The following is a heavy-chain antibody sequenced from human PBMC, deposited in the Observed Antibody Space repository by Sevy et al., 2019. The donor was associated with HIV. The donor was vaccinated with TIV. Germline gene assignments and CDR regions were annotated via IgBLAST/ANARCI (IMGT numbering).Heavy chain of an antibody. CDR1: GFTFSSSI. CDR2: LSGTGSTI. Sequence: GGSLRLTCAASGFTFSSSIINWVRLAPGKGLEWVSSLSGTGSTIYYADSVKGRFTISRDNAKNSLYLQMHSLRDEDTAVYYCARSDYGDYVGWFDPWVQGTLVTVSS. CDR3: ARSDYGDYVGWFDP. D-gene: IGHD4-17*01. V-gene: IGHV3-48*02. J-gene: IGHJ5*02.